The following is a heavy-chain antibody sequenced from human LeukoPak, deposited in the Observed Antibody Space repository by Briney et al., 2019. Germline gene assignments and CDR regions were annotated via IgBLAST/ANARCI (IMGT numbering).Heavy chain of an antibody. CDR1: GFTFSSYA. CDR3: AREDTAMAYDY. CDR2: ISYDGSNK. J-gene: IGHJ4*02. Sequence: PGGSLRLSCAASGFTFSSYAVHWVRQAPGKGLEWVAVISYDGSNKYYADSVKGRFTISRDNSKNTLYLQMNSLRAEDTAVYYCAREDTAMAYDYWGQGTLVTVSS. V-gene: IGHV3-30-3*01. D-gene: IGHD5-18*01.